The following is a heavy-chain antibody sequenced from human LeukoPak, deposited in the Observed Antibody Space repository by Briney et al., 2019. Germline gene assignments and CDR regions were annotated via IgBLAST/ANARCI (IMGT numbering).Heavy chain of an antibody. D-gene: IGHD3-10*01. J-gene: IGHJ4*02. CDR1: GYTFTSYG. CDR2: INPNSGGT. Sequence: ASVKVSCKASGYTFTSYGISCVRQAPGQGLEWMGWINPNSGGTNYAQKFQGRVTMTRDTSISTAYMELSRLRSDDTAVYYCARVLRQRNYDGFDYWGQGTLVTVSS. CDR3: ARVLRQRNYDGFDY. V-gene: IGHV1-2*02.